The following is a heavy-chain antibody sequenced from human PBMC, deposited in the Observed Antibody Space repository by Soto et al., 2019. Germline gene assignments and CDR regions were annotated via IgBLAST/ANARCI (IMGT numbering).Heavy chain of an antibody. Sequence: SETLSLTCAVYGGSFSGYYWSWIRQPPGKGQEWIGYIYYSGSTNYNPSLKSRVTISVDTSKNQFSLKLSSVTAADTAVYYCASVVVPATRYGMDVWGQGTTVTVSS. J-gene: IGHJ6*02. CDR1: GGSFSGYY. CDR3: ASVVVPATRYGMDV. V-gene: IGHV4-34*09. CDR2: IYYSGST. D-gene: IGHD2-2*01.